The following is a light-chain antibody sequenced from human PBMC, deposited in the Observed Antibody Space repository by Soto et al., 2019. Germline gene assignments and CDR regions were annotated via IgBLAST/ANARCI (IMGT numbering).Light chain of an antibody. CDR3: QQYNKWPRT. Sequence: EIVMTQSPATLSVSPGERATLSCRASQSVSSNLAWYQQKPGQSPRLLIYDASTRATGIPARFSGSGSGTEFTLIISSLQSEDFSVYYCQQYNKWPRTFGQGTKVEIK. CDR1: QSVSSN. CDR2: DAS. V-gene: IGKV3-15*01. J-gene: IGKJ1*01.